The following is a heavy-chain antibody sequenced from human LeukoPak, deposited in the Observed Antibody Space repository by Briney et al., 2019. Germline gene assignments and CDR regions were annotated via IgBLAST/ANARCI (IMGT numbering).Heavy chain of an antibody. CDR1: GGTLSSYA. J-gene: IGHJ4*02. Sequence: PTVRLSCKASGGTLSSYAISGVPDTPGQGLEGRGIITPSGGSTSYAQKFQGRVNMTRDMSTSTVYMELSSLRSEDTAVYYCAREIYDFWSGYFVRFDYWGQGTLVTVSS. CDR3: AREIYDFWSGYFVRFDY. D-gene: IGHD3-3*01. CDR2: ITPSGGST. V-gene: IGHV1-46*01.